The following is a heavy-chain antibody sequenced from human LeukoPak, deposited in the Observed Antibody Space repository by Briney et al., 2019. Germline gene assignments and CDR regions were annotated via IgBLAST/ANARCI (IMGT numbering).Heavy chain of an antibody. J-gene: IGHJ5*02. D-gene: IGHD1-7*01. CDR2: FDPEDGET. CDR1: GYTLTELS. Sequence: ASVKVSCKVSGYTLTELSMHWVRQAPGKGPEWMGGFDPEDGETIYAQKFQGRVTMTEDTSTDTAYMELSSLRSEDTAVYYCATDGGNYDWFDPWGQGTLVTVSS. CDR3: ATDGGNYDWFDP. V-gene: IGHV1-24*01.